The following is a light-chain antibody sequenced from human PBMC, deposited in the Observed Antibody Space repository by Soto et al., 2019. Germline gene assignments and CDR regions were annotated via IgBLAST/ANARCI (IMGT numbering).Light chain of an antibody. CDR3: QQSYSNPIT. Sequence: DIQMTQSPSTLSASVGDRXXSXXXASQGVVRWLAWYQQKPGKAPKLLIYDASSLESGVPSRFSGSGAGTEFTLTISSLQPDDFAIYYCQQSYSNPITFGQGTRLEI. CDR2: DAS. J-gene: IGKJ5*01. CDR1: QGVVRW. V-gene: IGKV1-5*01.